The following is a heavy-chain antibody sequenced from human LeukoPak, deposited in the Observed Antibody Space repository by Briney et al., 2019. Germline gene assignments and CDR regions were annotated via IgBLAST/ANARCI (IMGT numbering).Heavy chain of an antibody. CDR2: IYYSGST. D-gene: IGHD1-26*01. V-gene: IGHV4-59*08. CDR1: GGSISSYY. CDR3: ARCSIVGATQYYFDY. J-gene: IGHJ4*02. Sequence: SETLSLTCTVSGGSISSYYWSWIRQPPGKGLEWIGYIYYSGSTNYNPSLKSRVTISVDTSKNQFSLKLSSVTAADTAVCYCARCSIVGATQYYFDYWGQGTLVTVSS.